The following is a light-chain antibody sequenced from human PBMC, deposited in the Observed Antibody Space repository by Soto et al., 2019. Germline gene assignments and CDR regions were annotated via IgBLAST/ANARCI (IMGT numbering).Light chain of an antibody. Sequence: DIQVTQSPSAMSAAVGDRVTITCRTSQDISNRLGWFQQRPGKAPKRLISSASTLETGVPSRFSGTGSGTEFTLAISGLQPDDSATYYYLQHNTYPYTFGQGTKLEIK. J-gene: IGKJ2*01. CDR3: LQHNTYPYT. CDR1: QDISNR. V-gene: IGKV1-17*03. CDR2: SAS.